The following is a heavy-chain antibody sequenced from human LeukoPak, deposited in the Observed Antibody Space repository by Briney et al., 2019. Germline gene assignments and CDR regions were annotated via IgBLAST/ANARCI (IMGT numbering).Heavy chain of an antibody. Sequence: GASVKVSCKASGYTFTSYDINWVRQAAGQGLEWMGWMNPNSGNTGYAQKFQGRVTITRNTSISTAYMELSSLRSEDTAVYYCARVIVAVAAEKLWFDPWGQGTLVTVSS. CDR1: GYTFTSYD. CDR3: ARVIVAVAAEKLWFDP. J-gene: IGHJ5*02. CDR2: MNPNSGNT. V-gene: IGHV1-8*03. D-gene: IGHD6-19*01.